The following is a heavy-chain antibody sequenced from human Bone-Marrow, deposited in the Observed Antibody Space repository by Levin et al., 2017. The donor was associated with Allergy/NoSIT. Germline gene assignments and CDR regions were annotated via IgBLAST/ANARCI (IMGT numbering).Heavy chain of an antibody. J-gene: IGHJ4*02. D-gene: IGHD2/OR15-2a*01. Sequence: GESLKISCAASGFTFSTYNMNWVRQAPGKGLECVSCISSTTSYIYYADSVKGRFTISRDNAKNSLYLQLNSLRAEDTAVYYCAGGLGFYYFEYWGQGTLVTVSS. CDR2: ISSTTSYI. V-gene: IGHV3-21*01. CDR1: GFTFSTYN. CDR3: AGGLGFYYFEY.